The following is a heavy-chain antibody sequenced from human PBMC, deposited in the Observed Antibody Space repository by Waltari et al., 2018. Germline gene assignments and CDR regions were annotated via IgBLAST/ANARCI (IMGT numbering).Heavy chain of an antibody. CDR2: IYYSGST. D-gene: IGHD2-2*01. Sequence: QLQLQESGPGLVKPSETLSLTCPVSGGSISSSSYYWGWVRPPPGKGLEWIGSIYYSGSTYYNPSLKSRVTISVDTSKNQFSLRVSSVTAADTAVFYCARMVRGYCSSTSCHTDHWGQGTLVTVSS. CDR3: ARMVRGYCSSTSCHTDH. CDR1: GGSISSSSYY. J-gene: IGHJ4*02. V-gene: IGHV4-39*07.